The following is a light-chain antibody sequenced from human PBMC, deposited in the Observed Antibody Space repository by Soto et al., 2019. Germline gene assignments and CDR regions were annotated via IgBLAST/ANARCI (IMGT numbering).Light chain of an antibody. J-gene: IGKJ1*01. V-gene: IGKV1-5*03. CDR1: QSISSW. CDR2: KAS. CDR3: QQYNSSRT. Sequence: DIPMTQSPSTLSAAVGDRVTITCRASQSISSWLAWYQQKPGKAPKLLNYKASSLESGVPSRFRGSGSGTEFTLTISSLQPDDFATYYCQQYNSSRTFGQGTKVEIK.